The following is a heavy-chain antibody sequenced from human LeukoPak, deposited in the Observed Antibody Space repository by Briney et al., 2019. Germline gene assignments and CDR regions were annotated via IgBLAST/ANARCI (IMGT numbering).Heavy chain of an antibody. D-gene: IGHD1-26*01. V-gene: IGHV3-30-3*01. CDR2: ISYDGSNK. J-gene: IGHJ5*02. CDR3: ARARSYGLLTNNWFDP. CDR1: GFTFSSYA. Sequence: PGGSLRLSCAASGFTFSSYAMHWVRRAPGKGLEWVAVISYDGSNKYYADSVKGRFTISRDNSKNTLYLQMNSLRAEDTAVYYCARARSYGLLTNNWFDPWGQGTLVTVSS.